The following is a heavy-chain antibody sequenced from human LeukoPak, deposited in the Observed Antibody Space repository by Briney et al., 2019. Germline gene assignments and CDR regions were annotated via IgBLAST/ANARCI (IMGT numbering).Heavy chain of an antibody. J-gene: IGHJ1*01. CDR3: ARVVPAAIGYYQH. CDR2: IYYSGST. CDR1: GGFISSSSYY. V-gene: IGHV4-39*01. D-gene: IGHD2-2*02. Sequence: SETLSLTCTVSGGFISSSSYYWGWIRQPPGKGLYWIGSIYYSGSTHYNPSLKSRFTISVDTSKNQSSLKLKDVTAADTAVYYCARVVPAAIGYYQHWGQGTLVTVSS.